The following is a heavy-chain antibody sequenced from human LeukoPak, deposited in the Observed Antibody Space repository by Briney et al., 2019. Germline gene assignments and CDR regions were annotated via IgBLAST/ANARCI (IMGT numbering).Heavy chain of an antibody. D-gene: IGHD3-3*01. Sequence: SQTLSLTCAISGDSVSSNGASWNWIRQSPSRGLEWLGRTYYRSQQWHSDYAPSVKGRITLNPDTSKNQFSLQLNSMTPEDTAVYYCGREADFGVVTNWGQGTLVTVSS. CDR2: TYYRSQQWHS. J-gene: IGHJ4*02. CDR1: GDSVSSNGAS. V-gene: IGHV6-1*01. CDR3: GREADFGVVTN.